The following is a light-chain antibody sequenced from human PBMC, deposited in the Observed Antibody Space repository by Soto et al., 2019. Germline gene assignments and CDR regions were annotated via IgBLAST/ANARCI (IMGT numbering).Light chain of an antibody. Sequence: EIVLTQSPGTLSLSPGERATLSCRASQSVSSSYLAWYQQKPGQAPRLLIYGASSRATGIPDRFSVSGSGTDFTLTISRLEPEDFAVYYCQHYGSLVLTFGGGTKVVIK. CDR3: QHYGSLVLT. CDR1: QSVSSSY. J-gene: IGKJ4*01. V-gene: IGKV3-20*01. CDR2: GAS.